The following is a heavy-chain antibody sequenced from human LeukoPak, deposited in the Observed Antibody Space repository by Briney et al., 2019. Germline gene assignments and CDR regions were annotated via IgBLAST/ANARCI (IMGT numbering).Heavy chain of an antibody. D-gene: IGHD3-9*01. J-gene: IGHJ6*02. V-gene: IGHV3-33*08. CDR1: GFTVSDNY. Sequence: PGGSLRLSCAASGFTVSDNYLSWVRQAPGKGLEWVAVIWYDGSNKYYADSVKGRFTISRDNSKNTLYLQMNSLRAEDTAVYYCARDYDILTSGMDVWGQGTTVTVSS. CDR2: IWYDGSNK. CDR3: ARDYDILTSGMDV.